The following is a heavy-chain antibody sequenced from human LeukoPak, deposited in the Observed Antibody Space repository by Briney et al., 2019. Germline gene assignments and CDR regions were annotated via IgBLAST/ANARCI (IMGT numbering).Heavy chain of an antibody. Sequence: SETLSLTCTVSGGSISSSSYYWGWIRQPPGKGLEWIGSIYYSGSTYYNPSLKSRVTISVDTSKNQFSLKLSSVTAADTAVYYCARLSYNWNPEDWGQGTLVTVSS. CDR2: IYYSGST. J-gene: IGHJ4*02. D-gene: IGHD1-20*01. CDR3: ARLSYNWNPED. CDR1: GGSISSSSYY. V-gene: IGHV4-39*01.